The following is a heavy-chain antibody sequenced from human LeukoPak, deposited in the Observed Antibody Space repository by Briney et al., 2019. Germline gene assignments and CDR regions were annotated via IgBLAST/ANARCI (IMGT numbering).Heavy chain of an antibody. CDR3: TRGPIQLWLYHGMDV. Sequence: GSLRLSCTVSGFTFGEHAMSWVRQAPGKGLEWVGLIRSKTYGGTTEYASSVKGRFIISRDDSTRIAYLQMNSLKTEDTAVYYCTRGPIQLWLYHGMDVWGQGTTVTVP. CDR2: IRSKTYGGTT. J-gene: IGHJ6*02. CDR1: GFTFGEHA. V-gene: IGHV3-49*04. D-gene: IGHD5-18*01.